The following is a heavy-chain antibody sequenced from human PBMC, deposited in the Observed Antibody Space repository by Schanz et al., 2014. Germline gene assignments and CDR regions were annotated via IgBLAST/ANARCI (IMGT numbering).Heavy chain of an antibody. CDR1: GFTFSIYA. J-gene: IGHJ3*02. V-gene: IGHV3-23*04. D-gene: IGHD3-10*01. CDR3: AKGRFGELSAFDI. Sequence: EVQLVESGGGLVQPGGSLRLSCTASGFTFSIYAMHWVRQAPGKGLEWVSAISGSGGSTYYADSVKGRFTISRDNSKNTLYLQMNSLRAEDTAVYYCAKGRFGELSAFDIWGQGTMVTDSS. CDR2: ISGSGGST.